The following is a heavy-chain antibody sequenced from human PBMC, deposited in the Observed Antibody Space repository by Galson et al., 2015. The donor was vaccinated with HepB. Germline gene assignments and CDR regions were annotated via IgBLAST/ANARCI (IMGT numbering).Heavy chain of an antibody. CDR2: INPNSGGT. D-gene: IGHD3-3*01. V-gene: IGHV1-2*04. CDR1: GYTFTGYY. CDR3: ARVRRFLEWPRGPYWYYGMDV. Sequence: SVKVSCKASGYTFTGYYMHWVRQAPGQGLEWMGWINPNSGGTNYAQKFQGWVTMTRDTSISTAYMELSRLRSDDTAVYYCARVRRFLEWPRGPYWYYGMDVWGQGTTVTVSS. J-gene: IGHJ6*02.